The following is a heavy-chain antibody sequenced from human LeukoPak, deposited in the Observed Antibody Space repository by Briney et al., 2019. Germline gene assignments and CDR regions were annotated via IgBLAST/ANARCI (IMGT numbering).Heavy chain of an antibody. Sequence: PSETLSLTCAVYGGSFSGYYWSWIRQPPGKGLEWIGEINHSGSTNYNPSLKSRVTISVDKSKNQFSLKLSSVTAADTAVYYCASTVGEEGFDPWGQGTLVTVSS. J-gene: IGHJ5*02. D-gene: IGHD3-16*01. CDR1: GGSFSGYY. CDR2: INHSGST. CDR3: ASTVGEEGFDP. V-gene: IGHV4-34*01.